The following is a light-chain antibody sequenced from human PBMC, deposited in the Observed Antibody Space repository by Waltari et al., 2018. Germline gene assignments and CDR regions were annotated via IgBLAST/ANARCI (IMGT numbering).Light chain of an antibody. J-gene: IGKJ1*01. CDR1: ESINTW. V-gene: IGKV1-5*03. CDR2: RSF. Sequence: DIQMTQSPSTLSASVGDRVTISCRATESINTWLAWYQQKPGKAPKLLISRSFNLESGVPSRFSCSGSGTEFTLTISSLQPDDLATYHCQQYRRPPWTFGQGTKV. CDR3: QQYRRPPWT.